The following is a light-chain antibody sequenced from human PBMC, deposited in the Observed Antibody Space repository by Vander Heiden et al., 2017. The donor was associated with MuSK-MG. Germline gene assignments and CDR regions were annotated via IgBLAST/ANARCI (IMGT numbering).Light chain of an antibody. J-gene: IGKJ1*01. Sequence: IVMTPYPDSLAASLGDRATLNCKSSQSVLNTSNTQSCMAWYQQKPGQPPKLLISWTSNRGSGVPDRFSGTGSGTDFTLTISNLQAEDVGTYYCQQDDEAPQTFGQGTRVEVK. CDR3: QQDDEAPQT. CDR1: QSVLNTSNTQSC. CDR2: WTS. V-gene: IGKV4-1*01.